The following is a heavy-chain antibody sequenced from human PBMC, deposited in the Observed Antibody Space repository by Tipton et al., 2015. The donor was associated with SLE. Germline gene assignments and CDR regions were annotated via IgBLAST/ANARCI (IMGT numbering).Heavy chain of an antibody. Sequence: LRLSCAGKGGAFSGYYWSWIRQPPGKGLEWIGEINHSGSTNYNPSLKSRVTISVDTSKNQFSLKLSSVTAADTAVYYCASREIAVAAHGAFDIWGQGTMVTVSS. CDR2: INHSGST. CDR1: GGAFSGYY. CDR3: ASREIAVAAHGAFDI. V-gene: IGHV4-34*01. D-gene: IGHD6-19*01. J-gene: IGHJ3*02.